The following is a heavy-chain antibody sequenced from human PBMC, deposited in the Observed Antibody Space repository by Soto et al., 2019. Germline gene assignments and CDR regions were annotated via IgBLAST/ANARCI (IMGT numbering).Heavy chain of an antibody. V-gene: IGHV4-39*01. D-gene: IGHD3-22*01. CDR1: GGSISSSSYY. J-gene: IGHJ2*01. Sequence: QLQLQESGAGLEKPSETLSLTCTVSGGSISSSSYYWGWIRQPPGKGLEWIGSIYYSGSTYYNPSLKSRVTISVDTSKNQFCLKLSSVTAADTAVYYCARGEQEYYYDGRGYYLAGYLDLWGRGTLVTVSS. CDR3: ARGEQEYYYDGRGYYLAGYLDL. CDR2: IYYSGST.